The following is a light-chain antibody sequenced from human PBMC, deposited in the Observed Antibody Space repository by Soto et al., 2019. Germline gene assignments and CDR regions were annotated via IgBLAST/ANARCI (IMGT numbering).Light chain of an antibody. CDR2: NAS. CDR1: QSISSW. V-gene: IGKV1-5*01. Sequence: DIQMTHSPSTLSASVGDRGTITCRASQSISSWLAWYQQKPGKAPKLLIYNASSLESGVPSRFSGSGSGTEFTLTISSLQPDDFATYYCQQYNSYWTFGQGTKVDI. J-gene: IGKJ1*01. CDR3: QQYNSYWT.